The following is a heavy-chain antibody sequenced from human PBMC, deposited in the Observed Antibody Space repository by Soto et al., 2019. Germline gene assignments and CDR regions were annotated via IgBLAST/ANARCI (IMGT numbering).Heavy chain of an antibody. Sequence: QVQLVESGGGVVQPGRSLRLYCAASGFTFSSYARHWVRQAPGKGLEGVAVISYDGSSKYYADSVKGRFPISIDNSKNTLYMQMNSLRAEDTAVYYCAREAPEYYFDYWGQVTLVTVSS. CDR2: ISYDGSSK. CDR3: AREAPEYYFDY. V-gene: IGHV3-30-3*01. J-gene: IGHJ4*02. CDR1: GFTFSSYA.